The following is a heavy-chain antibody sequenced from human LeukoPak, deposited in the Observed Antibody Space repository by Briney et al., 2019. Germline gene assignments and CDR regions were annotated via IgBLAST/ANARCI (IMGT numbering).Heavy chain of an antibody. J-gene: IGHJ5*02. V-gene: IGHV3-30*18. CDR1: GFIFSSYG. CDR3: AKDLTVFLYFGTGSYNNDWLDP. D-gene: IGHD3-10*01. CDR2: ISYDGSNK. Sequence: GGSLRLSCAASGFIFSSYGMHWVRQAPGKGLEWVAVISYDGSNKYYADSVKGRFTIPRDNSKNTLYLQINSLRAEDTALYYCAKDLTVFLYFGTGSYNNDWLDPWGQGTLVTVSS.